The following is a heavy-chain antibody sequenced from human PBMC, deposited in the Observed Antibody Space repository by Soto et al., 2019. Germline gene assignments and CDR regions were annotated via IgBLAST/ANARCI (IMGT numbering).Heavy chain of an antibody. CDR2: ISSGGSYI. V-gene: IGHV3-21*06. J-gene: IGHJ4*02. CDR3: ATYGVATGFDF. Sequence: EVQLVESGGGLVKPGGSLRLTCAASEMTFRNYSMNWVRQAPGKGLEWVSSISSGGSYIYYADSGKGRFTISRDNAKNSLFLQTTSLRAEDTAVYYCATYGVATGFDFWGQGTLVTVSS. D-gene: IGHD5-12*01. CDR1: EMTFRNYS.